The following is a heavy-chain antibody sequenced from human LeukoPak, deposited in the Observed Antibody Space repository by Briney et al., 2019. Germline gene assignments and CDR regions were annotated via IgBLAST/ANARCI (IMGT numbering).Heavy chain of an antibody. CDR3: AKDPRYCSSTSCYALDAFDI. CDR1: GFTFSSYA. V-gene: IGHV3-23*01. J-gene: IGHJ3*02. D-gene: IGHD2-2*01. CDR2: ISGSGGST. Sequence: GGSLRLSCAASGFTFSSYAMSWVRQAPGKGLEWVSAISGSGGSTYYADSVKGRFTISRDNSKNTLYLQMNSLRAEDTAVYYCAKDPRYCSSTSCYALDAFDIWAKGQWSPSLQ.